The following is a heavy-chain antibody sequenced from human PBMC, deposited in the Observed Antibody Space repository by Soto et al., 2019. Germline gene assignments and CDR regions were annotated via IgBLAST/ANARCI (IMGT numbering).Heavy chain of an antibody. Sequence: QVQLVQSGAEVKKPGSSVKVSCKASGGTFSSYTISWVRQAPGQGLEWRGRIITILGIANYAQKFEGRVTITADKSTSTAYMELSSLRSEDTAVYDCAAGDCSGGSCYSHWGQGTLVTVSS. J-gene: IGHJ4*02. D-gene: IGHD2-15*01. CDR1: GGTFSSYT. V-gene: IGHV1-69*02. CDR3: AAGDCSGGSCYSH. CDR2: IITILGIA.